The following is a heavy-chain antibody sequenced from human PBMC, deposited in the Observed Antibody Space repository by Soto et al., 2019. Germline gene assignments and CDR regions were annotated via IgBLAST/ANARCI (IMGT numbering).Heavy chain of an antibody. D-gene: IGHD6-13*01. V-gene: IGHV3-9*01. J-gene: IGHJ4*02. CDR1: GFTFDDYA. CDR3: AKATQEGLAGYFDY. Sequence: SLRLSCAASGFTFDDYAMHWVRQAPGKGLEWVSGISWNSGSIGYADSVKGRFTISRDNAKNSLYLQMNSLRAEDTALYYCAKATQEGLAGYFDYWGQGTLVTVSS. CDR2: ISWNSGSI.